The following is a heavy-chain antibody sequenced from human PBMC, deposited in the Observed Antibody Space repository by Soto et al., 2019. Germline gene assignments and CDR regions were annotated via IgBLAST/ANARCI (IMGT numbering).Heavy chain of an antibody. D-gene: IGHD6-13*01. CDR1: GGSLNNYN. Sequence: SETLSLTCTVSGGSLNNYNWNWIRQSAGTGLEWIGYVYNSGSTNYNPSLKSRVTISEDTSKSQFSLKVNSMTAADTAVYYCARYRREAVAGYTLDNWGQGILVTVSS. CDR3: ARYRREAVAGYTLDN. CDR2: VYNSGST. V-gene: IGHV4-4*07. J-gene: IGHJ4*02.